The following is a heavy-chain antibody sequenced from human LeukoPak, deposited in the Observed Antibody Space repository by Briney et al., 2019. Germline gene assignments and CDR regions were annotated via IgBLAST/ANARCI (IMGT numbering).Heavy chain of an antibody. CDR2: ISYSGST. Sequence: SETLSLTCTVSGGSISSYYRSWIRQPPGKGLEWIGSISYSGSTNYNPSLKSRVTISVDTFKNQFSLKLTSVTAADTAVYYCARLNDCTNGVCFYYFDFWGQGTLVTVSS. CDR3: ARLNDCTNGVCFYYFDF. D-gene: IGHD2-8*01. CDR1: GGSISSYY. V-gene: IGHV4-59*01. J-gene: IGHJ4*02.